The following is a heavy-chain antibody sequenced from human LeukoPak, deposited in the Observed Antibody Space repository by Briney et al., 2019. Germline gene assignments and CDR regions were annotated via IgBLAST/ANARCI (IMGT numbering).Heavy chain of an antibody. CDR1: GFTFGDYA. CDR2: IRSKAYGGTT. D-gene: IGHD5-18*01. J-gene: IGHJ4*02. Sequence: GGSLRLSCTASGFTFGDYAMSWVRQAPGKGLECVGFIRSKAYGGTTEYAASVKGRFTISRDDSKSIAYLQMNSLKTEDTAVYYCTRVPFGYSYGYFDYWGQGTLVTVSS. CDR3: TRVPFGYSYGYFDY. V-gene: IGHV3-49*04.